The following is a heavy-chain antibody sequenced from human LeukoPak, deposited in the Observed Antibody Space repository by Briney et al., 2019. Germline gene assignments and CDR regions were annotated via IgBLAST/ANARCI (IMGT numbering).Heavy chain of an antibody. V-gene: IGHV3-21*01. CDR1: GFTFSSYS. J-gene: IGHJ4*02. CDR3: ARLGTVAGHTFDY. CDR2: ISNSSSYI. Sequence: KPGGSLRLSCAASGFTFSSYSMNWVRQAPGKGLEWVSSISNSSSYIYYADSVKGRFTISRDNAKNSLYLQMNSLRAEDTAVYYCARLGTVAGHTFDYWGQGTLVTVSS. D-gene: IGHD6-19*01.